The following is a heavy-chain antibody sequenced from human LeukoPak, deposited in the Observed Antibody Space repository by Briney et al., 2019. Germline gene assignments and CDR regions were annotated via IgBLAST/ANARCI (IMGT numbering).Heavy chain of an antibody. Sequence: QLWGSLRLSFAASGFTFSSYAMSWVRQAPGKGLEWVSAISGSGGSTYYADSVKGRFTISRDNSKNTLYLQMNSLRAEDTAVYYCAKGDYGDYEGYFDYWGQGTLVTVSS. CDR1: GFTFSSYA. CDR3: AKGDYGDYEGYFDY. CDR2: ISGSGGST. J-gene: IGHJ4*02. V-gene: IGHV3-23*01. D-gene: IGHD4-17*01.